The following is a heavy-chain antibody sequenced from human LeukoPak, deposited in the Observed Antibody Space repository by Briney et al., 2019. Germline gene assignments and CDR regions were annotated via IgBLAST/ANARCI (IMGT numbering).Heavy chain of an antibody. V-gene: IGHV5-51*01. D-gene: IGHD3-22*01. CDR3: ARNLYYYDSSGYQQYNWFDP. J-gene: IGHJ5*02. CDR1: GYSFTSYW. Sequence: GESLQISCQGSGYSFTSYWIGWVRQMPGKGLEWMGIIYPGDSDTRYSPSFQGQVTISADKSISTAYLQWSSLKASDTAMYYCARNLYYYDSSGYQQYNWFDPWGQGTLVTVSS. CDR2: IYPGDSDT.